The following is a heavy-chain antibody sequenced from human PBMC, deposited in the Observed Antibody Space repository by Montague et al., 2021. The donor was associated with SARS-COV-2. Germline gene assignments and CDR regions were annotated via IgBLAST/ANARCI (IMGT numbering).Heavy chain of an antibody. CDR2: VNQSGGT. D-gene: IGHD3-9*01. V-gene: IGHV4-34*01. Sequence: SETLSLTCAVLGGSLSNNYWTWVRQPPGKGLEWIGEVNQSGGTTHYNPSLKGRVKISVDRSSNQISLNLEPVAAADTAFCYCARVPLYFEGFDSWGPGILVAVSS. J-gene: IGHJ4*02. CDR3: ARVPLYFEGFDS. CDR1: GGSLSNNY.